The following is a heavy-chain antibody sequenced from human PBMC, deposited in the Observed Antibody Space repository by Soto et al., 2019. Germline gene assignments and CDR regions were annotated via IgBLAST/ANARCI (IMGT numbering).Heavy chain of an antibody. V-gene: IGHV1-3*01. CDR2: INAGNGNA. J-gene: IGHJ4*02. D-gene: IGHD5-18*01. CDR1: GYTFTSYA. CDR3: ARDIDTAMQPRLDY. Sequence: ASVKVSCKACGYTFTSYAMHWVRQAAGQRLEWMGWINAGNGNAKYSQKFQGRVTITRDTSASTAYMELSSLRSEDTAVYYCARDIDTAMQPRLDYWGQRTLVTVSS.